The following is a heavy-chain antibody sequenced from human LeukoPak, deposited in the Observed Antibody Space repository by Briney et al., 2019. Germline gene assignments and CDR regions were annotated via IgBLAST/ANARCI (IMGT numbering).Heavy chain of an antibody. Sequence: SETLSLTCTVSGGSISSYYWSWIRQPPGKGLEWIGYIYYSGSTNYNPSLKSRVTISVDTSKNQFSLKLSSVTAADTAVYHCARFNHEMTTVTQRRGRGMDVWGQGTTVTVSS. J-gene: IGHJ6*02. CDR2: IYYSGST. D-gene: IGHD4-11*01. V-gene: IGHV4-59*01. CDR3: ARFNHEMTTVTQRRGRGMDV. CDR1: GGSISSYY.